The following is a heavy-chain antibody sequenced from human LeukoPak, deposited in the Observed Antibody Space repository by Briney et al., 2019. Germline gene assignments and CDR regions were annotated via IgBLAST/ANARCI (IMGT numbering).Heavy chain of an antibody. D-gene: IGHD5-18*01. J-gene: IGHJ5*02. V-gene: IGHV4-4*08. CDR2: IYTSGST. Sequence: SETLSLTCTVSGGSISSYYWSWIRQPPGKGLEWIGRIYTSGSTNYNPSLKSRVTISVDTSKNQFSLKLSSVTAADTAVYYCARGRYSAGFDPWGQGTLVTVSS. CDR3: ARGRYSAGFDP. CDR1: GGSISSYY.